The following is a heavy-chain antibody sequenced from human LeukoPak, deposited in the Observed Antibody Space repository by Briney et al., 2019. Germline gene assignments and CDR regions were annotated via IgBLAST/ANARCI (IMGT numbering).Heavy chain of an antibody. V-gene: IGHV3-33*01. CDR3: ARTAGRGTTATTTWEYYYYYYGMDV. CDR1: GFPFSNHG. CDR2: KRYDGSNK. J-gene: IGHJ6*02. Sequence: GGSLRLFCAASGFPFSNHGMHRVRQAPGKGLEGVAVKRYDGSNKYYADSVKGRFTISRDNSKNTLYLQMNSVRDEDTAVYYCARTAGRGTTATTTWEYYYYYYGMDVWGQGTTVTVSS. D-gene: IGHD4-17*01.